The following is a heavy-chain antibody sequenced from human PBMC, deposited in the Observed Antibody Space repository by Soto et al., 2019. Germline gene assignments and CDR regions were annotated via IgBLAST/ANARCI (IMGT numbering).Heavy chain of an antibody. J-gene: IGHJ6*02. CDR1: GGSISSGGYY. V-gene: IGHV4-31*03. CDR3: ARDHPLTTIVPSRYYYYGMDV. Sequence: QVQLQESGPGLVKPSQTLSLTCTVSGGSISSGGYYWSWIRQHPGKGLEWIGYIYYSGSTYYNPSLKSRVTISVDTSKNQFSLKLSSVTAADTAVYYCARDHPLTTIVPSRYYYYGMDVWGQGTTVTVSS. D-gene: IGHD3-22*01. CDR2: IYYSGST.